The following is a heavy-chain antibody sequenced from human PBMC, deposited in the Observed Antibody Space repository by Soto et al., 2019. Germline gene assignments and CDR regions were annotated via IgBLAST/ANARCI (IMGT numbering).Heavy chain of an antibody. V-gene: IGHV3-30-3*01. D-gene: IGHD3-10*01. J-gene: IGHJ6*02. CDR1: GFTFSSYA. CDR2: ISYDGSNK. CDR3: ARDGITMVRGVIHYYGMDV. Sequence: PGGSLRLSCAASGFTFSSYAMHWVRQAPGKGLEWVAVISYDGSNKYYADSVKGRFTISRDNSKNTLYLQMNSLRAEDTAVYYCARDGITMVRGVIHYYGMDVWGQGTTVTVSS.